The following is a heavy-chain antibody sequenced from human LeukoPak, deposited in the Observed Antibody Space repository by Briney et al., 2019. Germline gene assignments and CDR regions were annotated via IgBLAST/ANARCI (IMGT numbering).Heavy chain of an antibody. Sequence: ASVKVSCKASGYSFTSYYMHWVRQAPGQGLEWMGIISPSGSSTTYAQKFQGRVTMTRDTSTSTVYMELSSLRSEDTAVYYCARVSLGRDYFDYWGQGTLVTVSS. D-gene: IGHD7-27*01. V-gene: IGHV1-46*01. CDR1: GYSFTSYY. CDR2: ISPSGSST. J-gene: IGHJ4*02. CDR3: ARVSLGRDYFDY.